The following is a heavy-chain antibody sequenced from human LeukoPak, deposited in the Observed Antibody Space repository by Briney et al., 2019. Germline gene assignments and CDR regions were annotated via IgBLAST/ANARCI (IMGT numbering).Heavy chain of an antibody. D-gene: IGHD1-26*01. CDR3: ARDRSREVDY. CDR1: GFTFSSYA. CDR2: ISYDGSNK. J-gene: IGHJ4*02. V-gene: IGHV3-30-3*01. Sequence: GRSLRLSCAASGFTFSSYAMHWVRQAPGKGLEWVAVISYDGSNKYYADSVKGRFTISRDNSKNTLYLQMNSLRAEDTAVYYCARDRSREVDYWGQGTLVTVSS.